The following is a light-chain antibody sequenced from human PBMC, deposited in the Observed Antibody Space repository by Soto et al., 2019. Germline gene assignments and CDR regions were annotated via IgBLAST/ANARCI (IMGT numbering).Light chain of an antibody. CDR2: AAS. V-gene: IGKV3-20*01. CDR3: HQYGSLYT. Sequence: EIVLTQSPGTLSLSPGERATLSCRASQSVSSSYLAWYQQKPGQAPRLLIYAASSRATGIPDSFSGSGSGTDFTLTISRLEPDVFAVYYCHQYGSLYTFGQGTKVEIK. J-gene: IGKJ2*01. CDR1: QSVSSSY.